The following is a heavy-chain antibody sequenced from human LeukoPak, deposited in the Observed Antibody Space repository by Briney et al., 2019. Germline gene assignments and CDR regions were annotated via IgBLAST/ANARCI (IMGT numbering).Heavy chain of an antibody. J-gene: IGHJ4*02. Sequence: SETLSLTCAVYGGSFSGYYWSWIRQPPGNGLEWIGEINHSGSTNYNPSLKCRVTISVDTSKNQFSLKLSSVTAADTAVYYCARGLFLYGSGSYSYYFDYWGQGTLVTVSS. V-gene: IGHV4-34*01. CDR3: ARGLFLYGSGSYSYYFDY. D-gene: IGHD3-10*01. CDR2: INHSGST. CDR1: GGSFSGYY.